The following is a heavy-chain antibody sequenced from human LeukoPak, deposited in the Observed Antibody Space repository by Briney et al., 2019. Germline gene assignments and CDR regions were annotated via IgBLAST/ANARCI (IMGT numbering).Heavy chain of an antibody. CDR2: ISSTSSTI. J-gene: IGHJ5*02. CDR3: ARVVSSWQRNWFDP. Sequence: GGSPRLSCAASGFTFSSYNMNWVRQAPGKGLEWVSYISSTSSTIYYTDSLKGRFTISRDNAKNSLYLQMNSLRVEDTAVYYCARVVSSWQRNWFDPWGQGTLVTVSS. D-gene: IGHD6-13*01. CDR1: GFTFSSYN. V-gene: IGHV3-48*01.